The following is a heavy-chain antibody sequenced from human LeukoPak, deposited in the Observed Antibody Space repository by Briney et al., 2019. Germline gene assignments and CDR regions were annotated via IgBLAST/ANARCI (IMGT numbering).Heavy chain of an antibody. V-gene: IGHV1-8*01. Sequence: GASVKVSCKASGYTFTSYDINWVRRATGQGLEWMGWMNPNSGNTGYAQKFQGRVTMTRNTSISTAYMELSSLRSEDTAVYYCARLGGYQLLYRFGYWYFDLWGRGTLVTVSS. CDR2: MNPNSGNT. CDR3: ARLGGYQLLYRFGYWYFDL. D-gene: IGHD2-2*02. CDR1: GYTFTSYD. J-gene: IGHJ2*01.